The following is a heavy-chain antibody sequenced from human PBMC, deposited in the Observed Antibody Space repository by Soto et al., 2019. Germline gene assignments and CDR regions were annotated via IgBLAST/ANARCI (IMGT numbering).Heavy chain of an antibody. V-gene: IGHV3-23*01. D-gene: IGHD3-10*01. CDR1: GFTFNNYA. J-gene: IGHJ4*02. CDR2: ISGGGDTT. CDR3: AKGRGGSGSLTPRVDS. Sequence: EVQLLESGGGLVQPGGSLRLSCAASGFTFNNYAMTWVRQAPGKGLEWVSAISGGGDTTSYADAVKGRFTISRDGSKNTLYLQMSSLRAEDTALYYCAKGRGGSGSLTPRVDSWGQGTLLTVSS.